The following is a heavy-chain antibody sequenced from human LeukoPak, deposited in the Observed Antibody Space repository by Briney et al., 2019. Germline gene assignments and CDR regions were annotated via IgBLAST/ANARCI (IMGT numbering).Heavy chain of an antibody. CDR3: AKDGRGDWFFFDY. V-gene: IGHV3-30*02. Sequence: PGGSLRLSCAASGFTFSSYGMHWVRQAPGKGLEGVAFIRYDGSNKYYADSVKGRFTISRDNSKNTLYLQMNSLRTEDTAVYYCAKDGRGDWFFFDYWGQGILVTVSS. CDR1: GFTFSSYG. D-gene: IGHD3-9*01. CDR2: IRYDGSNK. J-gene: IGHJ4*02.